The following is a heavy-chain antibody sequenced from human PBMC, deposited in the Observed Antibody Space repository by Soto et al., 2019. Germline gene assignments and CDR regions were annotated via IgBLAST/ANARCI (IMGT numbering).Heavy chain of an antibody. J-gene: IGHJ4*02. V-gene: IGHV3-21*01. CDR1: GCTFTRYS. CDR2: ISSTTNYI. Sequence: EVQLVESGGGLVKPGGSLRLSCAASGCTFTRYSMNWVRQAPGKGLELVSFISSTTNYIYYGDSMKGRFTISRDNAKKSLYLEMKRLRAEVTALYYCARESEDLTSSFDYWGQGTRVTVSS. CDR3: ARESEDLTSSFDY.